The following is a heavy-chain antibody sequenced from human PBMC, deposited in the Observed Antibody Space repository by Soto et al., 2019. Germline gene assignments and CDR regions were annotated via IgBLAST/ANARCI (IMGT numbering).Heavy chain of an antibody. Sequence: SETLSLTCTVSGGSISSGDYYWSWIRQPPGKGLEWIGYIYYSGSTYYNPSLKSRVTISVDTSKNQFSLKLSSVTAAVTAVYYCARDRGTPRDYYYYGMDVWGQGTTVTVSS. J-gene: IGHJ6*02. CDR3: ARDRGTPRDYYYYGMDV. CDR1: GGSISSGDYY. V-gene: IGHV4-30-4*01. D-gene: IGHD3-10*01. CDR2: IYYSGST.